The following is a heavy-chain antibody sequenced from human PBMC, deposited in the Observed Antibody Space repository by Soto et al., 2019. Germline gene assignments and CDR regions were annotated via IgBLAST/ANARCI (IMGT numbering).Heavy chain of an antibody. CDR1: GFTFSSYG. CDR2: ISYDGSNK. V-gene: IGHV3-30*18. D-gene: IGHD3-3*01. CDR3: AKEADRSSIKIFGPQLGYYGMDV. J-gene: IGHJ6*02. Sequence: PGVSLRLSCSASGFTFSSYGMHWVRQAPGKGLEWVAVISYDGSNKYYADSVKGRFTISRDNSKNTLYLQMNSLRAEDTAVCYCAKEADRSSIKIFGPQLGYYGMDVWGQGTTVTVSS.